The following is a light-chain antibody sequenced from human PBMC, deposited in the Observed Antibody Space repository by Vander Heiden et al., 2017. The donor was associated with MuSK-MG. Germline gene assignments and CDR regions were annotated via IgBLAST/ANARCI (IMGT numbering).Light chain of an antibody. CDR2: AAS. CDR3: QQSYSTPCT. CDR1: QSISNY. V-gene: IGKV1-39*01. J-gene: IGKJ2*02. Sequence: DIQMTQSPSSLSASVGDRVTITCRASQSISNYLNWYQQIPGKAPKLLIYAASSLHSGVPPRFSGSGSGTDFTLTISSLQPEDFATYYCQQSYSTPCTFGQGTKLEIK.